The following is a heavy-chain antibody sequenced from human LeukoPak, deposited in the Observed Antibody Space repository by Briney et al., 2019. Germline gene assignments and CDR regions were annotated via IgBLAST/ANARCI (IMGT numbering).Heavy chain of an antibody. CDR1: GGSISSSSYY. V-gene: IGHV4-39*01. CDR2: IYYSGST. Sequence: SETLSLTCTVSGGSISSSSYYWGWIRPPPGKGLEWIGSIYYSGSTYYNPSLKSRVTISVDTSKNQFSLKLSSVTAADTAVYYCASYVQTPPDAFDIWGQGTMVTVSS. D-gene: IGHD2-15*01. J-gene: IGHJ3*02. CDR3: ASYVQTPPDAFDI.